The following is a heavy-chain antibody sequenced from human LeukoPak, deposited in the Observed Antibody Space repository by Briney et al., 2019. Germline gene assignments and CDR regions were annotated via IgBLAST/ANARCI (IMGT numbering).Heavy chain of an antibody. D-gene: IGHD6-19*01. CDR1: GYTFTGYY. V-gene: IGHV1-2*06. J-gene: IGHJ4*02. CDR3: ARYDSTGYSSGWYKD. Sequence: ASVKVSCKASGYTFTGYYMHWVRQAPGQGLEWMGRINPNSGGTNYAQKFQGRVTMTRDTSISTAYMELSRLRSDDTAVHYCARYDSTGYSSGWYKDWGQGTLVTVPS. CDR2: INPNSGGT.